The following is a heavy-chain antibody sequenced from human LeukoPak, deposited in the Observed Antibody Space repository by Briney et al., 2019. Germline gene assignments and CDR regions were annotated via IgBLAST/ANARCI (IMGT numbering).Heavy chain of an antibody. Sequence: SETLSLTCTVSGGSISSYYWSWIRQPPGKGLEWIGYISYSGSTNYNPSLKSRVTISLDTSKNQFSLKLSSVTAADTAVYYCARLPPRSWASDYWGQGTLVTVSS. J-gene: IGHJ4*02. D-gene: IGHD1-26*01. CDR1: GGSISSYY. CDR2: ISYSGST. CDR3: ARLPPRSWASDY. V-gene: IGHV4-59*01.